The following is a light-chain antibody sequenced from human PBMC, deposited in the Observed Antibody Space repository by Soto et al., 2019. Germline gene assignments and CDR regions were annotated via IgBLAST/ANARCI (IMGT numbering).Light chain of an antibody. J-gene: IGKJ1*01. CDR1: QSISGTY. CDR3: QHYTNSPWT. V-gene: IGKV3-20*01. CDR2: GAS. Sequence: ELVLTQAPDTLSLSPGEGATLSCRASQSISGTYLAWYQQKPGQAPRLVIYGASRRATGIPDRFSGSGSGTEFTLSISRLETEDFAVYFCQHYTNSPWTFGQGTKVDIK.